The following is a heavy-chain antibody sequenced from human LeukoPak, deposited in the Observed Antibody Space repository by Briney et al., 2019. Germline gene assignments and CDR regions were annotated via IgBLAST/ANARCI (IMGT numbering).Heavy chain of an antibody. CDR2: IFNSGNA. V-gene: IGHV4-39*01. CDR1: GASISSSTFY. Sequence: SETLSLTSSVSGASISSSTFYWGWIRQPPGKGLEWIGSIFNSGNAYYNSSLRSRVTISADTSENQFSLKLNSVTAADTAVYYCARGFYFGSGTYFHHFDYWGQGALVTVSS. J-gene: IGHJ4*02. CDR3: ARGFYFGSGTYFHHFDY. D-gene: IGHD3-10*01.